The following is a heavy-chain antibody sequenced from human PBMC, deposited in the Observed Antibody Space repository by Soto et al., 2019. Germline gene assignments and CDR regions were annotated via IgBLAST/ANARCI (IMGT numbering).Heavy chain of an antibody. V-gene: IGHV3-23*01. CDR2: ISGSGGST. CDR3: AKDLDYDFGTFAY. CDR1: GFSFSSYA. D-gene: IGHD3-3*01. J-gene: IGHJ4*02. Sequence: PGGSLRLSCAASGFSFSSYAMSWVRQAPGKGLEWVSAISGSGGSTYYADSVKGRFTISRDNSKNTLYLQMNSLRAEDTAVYYCAKDLDYDFGTFAYWGQGTLVTVSS.